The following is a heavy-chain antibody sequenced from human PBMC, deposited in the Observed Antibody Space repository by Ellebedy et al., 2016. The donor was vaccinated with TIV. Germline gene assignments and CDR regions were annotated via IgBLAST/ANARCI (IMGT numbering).Heavy chain of an antibody. J-gene: IGHJ5*02. Sequence: PGGSLRLSCAASGFSFRSYWMSWVRQAPGKGLEWVANIYQDGSDQYYVDSVKGRFTISRDNAINSLFLQMNSLRAGDTAVYYCARRGSYGDYAVQVNSWFDRWGRGTLVTVS. CDR3: ARRGSYGDYAVQVNSWFDR. CDR1: GFSFRSYW. V-gene: IGHV3-7*01. CDR2: IYQDGSDQ. D-gene: IGHD3-16*01.